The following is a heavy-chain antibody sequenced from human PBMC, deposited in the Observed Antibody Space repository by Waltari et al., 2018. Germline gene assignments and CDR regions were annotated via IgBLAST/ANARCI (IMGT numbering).Heavy chain of an antibody. J-gene: IGHJ3*02. D-gene: IGHD2-8*02. CDR3: AHIVAAHPVLGASDI. V-gene: IGHV2-5*01. Sequence: QITLKESGPTLVKPTQTLTLTCTFSGFSFSTPGVGVGWIRQPPGKALEWLALIYWNDDERYSPSLRSRLSITKDTARNQVVLTVTNMDPVDTATYYCAHIVAAHPVLGASDIWGQGTMVTVSS. CDR2: IYWNDDE. CDR1: GFSFSTPGVG.